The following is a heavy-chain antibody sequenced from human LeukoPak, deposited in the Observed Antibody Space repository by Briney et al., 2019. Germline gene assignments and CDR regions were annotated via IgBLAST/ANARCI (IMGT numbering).Heavy chain of an antibody. D-gene: IGHD3-16*01. J-gene: IGHJ6*02. CDR2: ISSSGSTI. CDR1: GFTFSDYY. V-gene: IGHV3-11*01. Sequence: PGGSLRLSCAASGFTFSDYYMSWIRQAPGKGLEWVSYISSSGSTIYYADSVKGRFTIFRDNAKNSLYLQMSSLRAEDTAVYYCARAKDVPSRHRDPNYYYGMDVWGQGTTVTVSS. CDR3: ARAKDVPSRHRDPNYYYGMDV.